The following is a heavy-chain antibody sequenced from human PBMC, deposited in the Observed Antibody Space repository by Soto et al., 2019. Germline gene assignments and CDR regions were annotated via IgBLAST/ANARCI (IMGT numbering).Heavy chain of an antibody. CDR1: GGSISSGDYY. Sequence: SETLSLTCTVSGGSISSGDYYWSWIRQRPGKGLEWIGYIYYSGSTYYNPSLKRRVTISVDTSKNQFSLELSSVTAGDTAVYFCARECRDSSIWFYYYGMGVWG. CDR3: ARECRDSSIWFYYYGMGV. J-gene: IGHJ6*01. D-gene: IGHD6-13*01. V-gene: IGHV4-30-4*01. CDR2: IYYSGST.